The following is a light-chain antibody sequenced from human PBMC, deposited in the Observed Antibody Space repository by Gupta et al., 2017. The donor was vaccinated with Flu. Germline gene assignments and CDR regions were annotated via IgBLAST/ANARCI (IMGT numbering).Light chain of an antibody. CDR3: SSYIRSSSFYV. J-gene: IGLJ1*01. Sequence: SALTQPASVSGSTGQSITISCTGTSSEVGGYNYVSWYQQYPGKAPTLMIYEVSNRPSGISNRFSGSKSGNTASLSISGLQAEDEAEYYCSSYIRSSSFYVFGTVTKVTVL. V-gene: IGLV2-14*01. CDR1: SSEVGGYNY. CDR2: EVS.